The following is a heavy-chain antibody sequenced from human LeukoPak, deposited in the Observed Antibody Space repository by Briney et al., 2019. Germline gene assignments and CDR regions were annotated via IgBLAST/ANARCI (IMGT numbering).Heavy chain of an antibody. J-gene: IGHJ4*02. D-gene: IGHD3-22*01. Sequence: ASVKVSCKTSGYTFNTYGIAWVRQAPGQGLEWMGWISAYNGNTNYAQNLQDRVTMTTDTSTTTVYMELSSLRSEDTAAYYCASGYYYDSSGYYYPQVSFPPAVDYWGQGALVTVSS. CDR2: ISAYNGNT. V-gene: IGHV1-18*01. CDR3: ASGYYYDSSGYYYPQVSFPPAVDY. CDR1: GYTFNTYG.